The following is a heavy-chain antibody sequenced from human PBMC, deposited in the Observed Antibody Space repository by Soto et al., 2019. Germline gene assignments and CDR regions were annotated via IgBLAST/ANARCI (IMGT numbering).Heavy chain of an antibody. CDR2: IWYDGSNK. J-gene: IGHJ4*02. Sequence: GGSLRLSCAASGFTFSSYGIHWVRQAPGKGLEWVGIIWYDGSNKYYADSVKGRFTISRDSSKNTVYLQMDSLRAEDTAVYYCARGSRPFDFWGQGTLVTVSS. CDR1: GFTFSSYG. V-gene: IGHV3-33*01. CDR3: ARGSRPFDF. D-gene: IGHD6-13*01.